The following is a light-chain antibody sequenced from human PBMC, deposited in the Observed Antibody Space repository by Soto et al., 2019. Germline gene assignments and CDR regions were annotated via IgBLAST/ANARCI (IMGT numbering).Light chain of an antibody. CDR2: GAS. CDR3: LQHNSYSWT. V-gene: IGKV1-17*03. Sequence: DIQMTQSPPAMSASVGDRVTITCRASQVISNYLAWFQQKPGKVPKRLIYGASSLQSGVPSRFNGSGSGTEFTLTISSLQPEDFATYFCLQHNSYSWTFGQGTKVDIK. J-gene: IGKJ1*01. CDR1: QVISNY.